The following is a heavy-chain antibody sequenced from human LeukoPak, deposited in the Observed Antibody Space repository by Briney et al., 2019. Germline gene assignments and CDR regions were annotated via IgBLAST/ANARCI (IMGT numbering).Heavy chain of an antibody. CDR2: ISYDGYTK. J-gene: IGHJ3*02. CDR1: GFTFSSYG. Sequence: PGGSLRLSCAASGFTFSSYGMHWVRQAPGKGLEWVAVISYDGYTKYYTDSVRGRFSISRDNSKNTLYLQMNSLRAEDTAVYYCARDCSSSAFDIWGQGTMVTVSS. CDR3: ARDCSSSAFDI. D-gene: IGHD2-15*01. V-gene: IGHV3-30*03.